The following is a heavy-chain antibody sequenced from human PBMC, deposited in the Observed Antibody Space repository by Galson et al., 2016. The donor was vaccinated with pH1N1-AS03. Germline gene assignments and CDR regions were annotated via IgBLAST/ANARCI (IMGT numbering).Heavy chain of an antibody. CDR1: GFPFSNSG. J-gene: IGHJ4*02. D-gene: IGHD3-22*01. V-gene: IGHV3-33*01. CDR3: VVWHSSAVRWGFDY. Sequence: SLRLSCAASGFPFSNSGMHWVRQAPGKGLEWVALIWYDGSSQYYTDSVKGRFTISRDNSENTLYLQMNSLRPEDTAAYYCVVWHSSAVRWGFDYWGQGTLVTVSS. CDR2: IWYDGSSQ.